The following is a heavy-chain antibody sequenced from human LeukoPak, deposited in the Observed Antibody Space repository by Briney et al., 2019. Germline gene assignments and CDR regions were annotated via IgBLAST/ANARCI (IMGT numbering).Heavy chain of an antibody. CDR2: IWYDGSNK. CDR1: GYTFSSYG. Sequence: GGSLRLSCAASGYTFSSYGMHWVRQAPGKGLEWVAVIWYDGSNKYYADSVKGQFTISRDNSKNTLYLQMNSLRAEDTAVYYCARSETGTYYYYYYMDVWGKGTTVTLSS. D-gene: IGHD7-27*01. CDR3: ARSETGTYYYYYYMDV. J-gene: IGHJ6*03. V-gene: IGHV3-33*01.